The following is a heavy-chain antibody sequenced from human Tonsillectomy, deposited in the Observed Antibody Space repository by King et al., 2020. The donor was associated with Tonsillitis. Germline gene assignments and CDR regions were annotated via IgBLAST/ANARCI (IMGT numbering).Heavy chain of an antibody. J-gene: IGHJ6*02. Sequence: VTLKESGPALVKPTQTLTLTCTFSGFSLSTTGMCVSWIRQPPGKALEWLALIDWDDDKYYSTSLKTRLTISKDTSKNQVVLTMTNMDPVDTATYYCARMEGTYSYSNYVPRYYYYGMDVWGQGTTVTVSS. D-gene: IGHD4-11*01. CDR2: IDWDDDK. CDR1: GFSLSTTGMC. V-gene: IGHV2-70*01. CDR3: ARMEGTYSYSNYVPRYYYYGMDV.